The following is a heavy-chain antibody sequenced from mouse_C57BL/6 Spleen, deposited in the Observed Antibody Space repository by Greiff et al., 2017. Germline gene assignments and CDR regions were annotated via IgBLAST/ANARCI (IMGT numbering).Heavy chain of an antibody. J-gene: IGHJ3*01. D-gene: IGHD3-1*01. V-gene: IGHV14-1*01. Sequence: VQLQQSGAELVRPGASVKLSCTASGFNIKDYYMHWVKQRPEQGLGWIGRIVPEDGDTEDAPKFQGKATMTADTSSTTAYLQLSSLTSEDTAVYYCTRGVGTWFAYWGQGTLVTVSA. CDR2: IVPEDGDT. CDR1: GFNIKDYY. CDR3: TRGVGTWFAY.